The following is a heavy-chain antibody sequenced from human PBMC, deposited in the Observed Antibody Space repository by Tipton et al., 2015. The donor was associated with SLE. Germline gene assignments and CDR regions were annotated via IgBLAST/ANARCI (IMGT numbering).Heavy chain of an antibody. D-gene: IGHD3-16*01. CDR3: ARGDQLRASRLDYYYYTLDV. CDR1: GFTFNNYA. CDR2: ISDNGVRT. J-gene: IGHJ6*02. V-gene: IGHV3-23*04. Sequence: VQLVQFGGGLVQPGRSLRLSCRASGFTFNNYATSWVRQAPGKGLEWVSDISDNGVRTNYADSVEGRFTISRDNSKNTLYLQMNSLRAEDTALYYCARGDQLRASRLDYYYYTLDVWGQGTTVTVSS.